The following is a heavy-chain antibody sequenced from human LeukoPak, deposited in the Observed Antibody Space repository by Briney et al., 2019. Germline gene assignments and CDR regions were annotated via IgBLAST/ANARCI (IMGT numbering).Heavy chain of an antibody. Sequence: ASVKVSCKASGYTFPSYFMHWVRQAPGQGLEWMGIINPTGGSTTYAQKFQGRVTMTRDTSTSTVYMELSSPRSDDTAVYYCARTAARRFDYWGQRTLVTVSS. CDR2: INPTGGST. CDR3: ARTAARRFDY. J-gene: IGHJ4*02. CDR1: GYTFPSYF. V-gene: IGHV1-46*01. D-gene: IGHD6-6*01.